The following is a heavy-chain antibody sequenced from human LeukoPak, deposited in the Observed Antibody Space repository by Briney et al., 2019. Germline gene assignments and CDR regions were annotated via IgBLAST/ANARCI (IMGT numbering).Heavy chain of an antibody. CDR3: ARRPLDGDHWYFHL. CDR2: IYPGDSDT. V-gene: IGHV5-51*01. Sequence: GESLKISCKCSGYSFTIYCIGWVRQMPGKGLVCMGIIYPGDSDTRYSPSFQGQATISADKYISTASVQWSSLKASDTVMYYCARRPLDGDHWYFHLWGRGTLVTVSS. J-gene: IGHJ2*01. D-gene: IGHD4-17*01. CDR1: GYSFTIYC.